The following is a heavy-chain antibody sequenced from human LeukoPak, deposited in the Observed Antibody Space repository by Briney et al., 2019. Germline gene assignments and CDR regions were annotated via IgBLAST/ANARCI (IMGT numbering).Heavy chain of an antibody. J-gene: IGHJ4*02. CDR3: ARDKGAATEERSDY. CDR1: GFTFSSYS. D-gene: IGHD1-26*01. V-gene: IGHV3-48*04. Sequence: GGSLRLSCAASGFTFSSYSMNWVRQAPGKGLEWVSYISSSSSTIYYADSVKGRFTISRDNSKNMLYLQMNSLRAEDTAVYYCARDKGAATEERSDYWGQGTLVTVSS. CDR2: ISSSSSTI.